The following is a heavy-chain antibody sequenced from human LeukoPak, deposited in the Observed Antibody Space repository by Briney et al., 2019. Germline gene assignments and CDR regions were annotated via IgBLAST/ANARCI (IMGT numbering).Heavy chain of an antibody. CDR2: IYHSGST. V-gene: IGHV4-30-2*01. CDR3: ARTPRPNYGDAYCFDY. CDR1: GGSISSGGYY. J-gene: IGHJ4*02. Sequence: SQTLSLTCTVSGGSISSGGYYWSWIRQPPGKGLEWIGYIYHSGSTYYNPSLKSRVTISVDRSKNQFSLNLSSVTAADTAVYCCARTPRPNYGDAYCFDYWGQGTLVTVSS. D-gene: IGHD4-17*01.